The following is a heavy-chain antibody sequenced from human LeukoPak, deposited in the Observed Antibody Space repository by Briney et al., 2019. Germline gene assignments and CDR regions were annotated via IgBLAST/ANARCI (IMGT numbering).Heavy chain of an antibody. Sequence: SETLSLTCTVSGGSISSYYWSWIRQPPGKGLEWIGYIYYSGSTYYNPSLKSRVTISVDTSKNQFSLKLSSVTAADTAVYYCARPGSYWGQGTLVTVSS. V-gene: IGHV4-59*04. J-gene: IGHJ4*02. CDR1: GGSISSYY. CDR3: ARPGSY. D-gene: IGHD1-14*01. CDR2: IYYSGST.